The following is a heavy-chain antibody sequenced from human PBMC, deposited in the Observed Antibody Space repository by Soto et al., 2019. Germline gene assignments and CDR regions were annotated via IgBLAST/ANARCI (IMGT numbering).Heavy chain of an antibody. CDR1: GDSISSYY. Sequence: QVQLQESGPGLVKPSETLSLTCTVSGDSISSYYWNWIRQPPGKGLEWIGYIYYSGSTNYKSALKSRVTISVDSSKNQFSLKLSSVTAADTAVYYCATGQSANYGGSFDYWGQGILVTVSS. CDR2: IYYSGST. V-gene: IGHV4-59*08. J-gene: IGHJ4*02. D-gene: IGHD4-17*01. CDR3: ATGQSANYGGSFDY.